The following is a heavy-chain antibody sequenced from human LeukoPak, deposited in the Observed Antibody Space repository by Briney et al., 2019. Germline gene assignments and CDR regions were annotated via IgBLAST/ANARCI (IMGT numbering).Heavy chain of an antibody. J-gene: IGHJ4*02. Sequence: GASVKVSCKASGYTFTSYGISWVRQAPGQGLEWMGWISAYNGNTNYAQKLQGRVTMTTDTSTSTAYMELRSLRSDDTAVYYCARVMAIPYYYDSSGYYVDYWGQGTLVTVSS. CDR3: ARVMAIPYYYDSSGYYVDY. CDR2: ISAYNGNT. D-gene: IGHD3-22*01. CDR1: GYTFTSYG. V-gene: IGHV1-18*01.